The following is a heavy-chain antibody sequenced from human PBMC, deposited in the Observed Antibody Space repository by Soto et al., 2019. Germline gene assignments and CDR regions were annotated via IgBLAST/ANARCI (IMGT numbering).Heavy chain of an antibody. CDR2: ITSSSSYT. Sequence: GSLRLSCAASGFTFSDYYMSWIRQAPGKGLEWVSYITSSSSYTNYADSVKGRFTISRDNAKNSLYLQMISLRAEDTAVYYCARVTGSYQFDYWGQGTPVTVSS. V-gene: IGHV3-11*05. CDR1: GFTFSDYY. D-gene: IGHD3-10*01. J-gene: IGHJ4*02. CDR3: ARVTGSYQFDY.